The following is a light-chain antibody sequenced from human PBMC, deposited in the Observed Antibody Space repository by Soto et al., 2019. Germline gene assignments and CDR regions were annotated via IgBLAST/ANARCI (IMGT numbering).Light chain of an antibody. Sequence: EIVLTQSPATLSLSPGERATLSCRASQSVRSNLAWYQQKPGQAPRLLIYGASTRAIDIAARFSGSGSGTEFTLTISGLQSEDFAVYYCQQYNTWPRTFGQGTKVDIK. CDR1: QSVRSN. CDR3: QQYNTWPRT. V-gene: IGKV3-15*01. CDR2: GAS. J-gene: IGKJ1*01.